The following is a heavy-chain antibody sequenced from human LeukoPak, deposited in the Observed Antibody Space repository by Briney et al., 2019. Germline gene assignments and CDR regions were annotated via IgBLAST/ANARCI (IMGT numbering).Heavy chain of an antibody. Sequence: SVKVSCKASGGTFSSHAMNWVRQAPGQGLEWMGGVIPILDITDYAQKFQGRLTITADKSSGTGYMELSSLRSEDSAVYYCAVLSDGAYCGGDCFLDSWGQGTLVAVSS. J-gene: IGHJ5*01. CDR1: GGTFSSHA. D-gene: IGHD2-21*02. V-gene: IGHV1-69*04. CDR3: AVLSDGAYCGGDCFLDS. CDR2: VIPILDIT.